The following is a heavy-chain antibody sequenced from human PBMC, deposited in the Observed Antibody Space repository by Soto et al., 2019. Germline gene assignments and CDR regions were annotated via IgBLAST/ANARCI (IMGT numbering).Heavy chain of an antibody. CDR1: GGSISSSSYY. Sequence: SETLSLTCTVSGGSISSSSYYWGWIRQPPGKGLEWIGSIYYSGSTYYNPSLKSRVTISVDTSKNQFSLKLSSVTAPDTAVYYCARDTGYSSFGGGWFDPWGQGTLVTVSS. V-gene: IGHV4-39*02. CDR2: IYYSGST. CDR3: ARDTGYSSFGGGWFDP. D-gene: IGHD6-13*01. J-gene: IGHJ5*02.